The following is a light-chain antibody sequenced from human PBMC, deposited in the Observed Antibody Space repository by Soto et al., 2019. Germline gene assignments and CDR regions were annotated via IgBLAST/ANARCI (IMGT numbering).Light chain of an antibody. CDR3: QQTYNTPRT. CDR2: AAS. CDR1: QSISTY. Sequence: DIQMTQSPSSLSASVGDRVTITCRASQSISTYLNWYYQKPGRAPKLLIYAASSLQSGVPSRFSGSGSGTDFTLTITSLQPEDFATYACQQTYNTPRTFGQGTKVEI. V-gene: IGKV1-39*01. J-gene: IGKJ1*01.